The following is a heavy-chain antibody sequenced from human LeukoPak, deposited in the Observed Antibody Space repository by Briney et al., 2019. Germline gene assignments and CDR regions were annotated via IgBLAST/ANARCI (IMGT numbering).Heavy chain of an antibody. V-gene: IGHV1-2*02. CDR3: ARDPSRSRITIVQGVIDVFDI. D-gene: IGHD3-10*01. J-gene: IGHJ3*02. CDR1: GYTFTGYY. CDR2: INPNSGGT. Sequence: ASVKVSCKASGYTFTGYYMHWVRQAPGQGLEWMGWINPNSGGTNYAQKFQGRVTITRDTSISTAYMELSRLRSDDTAVYYCARDPSRSRITIVQGVIDVFDIWGQGTMVTVSS.